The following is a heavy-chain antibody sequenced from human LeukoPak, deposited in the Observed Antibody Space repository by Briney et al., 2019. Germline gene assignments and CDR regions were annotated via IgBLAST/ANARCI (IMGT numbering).Heavy chain of an antibody. CDR2: ISSSSSYI. D-gene: IGHD6-19*01. CDR1: GFTFSSYS. Sequence: GGSLRLSCAASGFTFSSYSMNWVRQAPGKGLEWVSSISSSSSYIYYADSVKGRFTISRDNAKNSLYLQMNSLRAEDTAVYCCARNQGIAVAGTDLGMDVWGQGTTVTVSS. V-gene: IGHV3-21*01. J-gene: IGHJ6*02. CDR3: ARNQGIAVAGTDLGMDV.